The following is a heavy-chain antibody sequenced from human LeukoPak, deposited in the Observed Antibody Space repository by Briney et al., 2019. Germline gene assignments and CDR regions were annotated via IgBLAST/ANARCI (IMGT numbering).Heavy chain of an antibody. CDR2: IYPGDSNT. CDR1: GYSFTRYW. V-gene: IGHV5-51*01. D-gene: IGHD6-13*01. CDR3: ARHFGYSSGWFVDY. J-gene: IGHJ4*02. Sequence: GESLKTSCKGSGYSFTRYWIGWVRQMPGKGLEWMGIIYPGDSNTRYSPSFQGQVTISVDKSISTAYLQWSSLKASDTAMYYCARHFGYSSGWFVDYWGQGTLVTVSS.